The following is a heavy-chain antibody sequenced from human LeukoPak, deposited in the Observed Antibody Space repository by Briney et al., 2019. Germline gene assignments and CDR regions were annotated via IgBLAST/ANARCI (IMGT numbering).Heavy chain of an antibody. V-gene: IGHV3-30*02. CDR2: IRYDGSNK. Sequence: PGGSLRLSCAASGLTFSSYGMHWVRQAPGKGLEWVTFIRYDGSNKYYADSVKGRFTISRDNSKNTLYLQMNSLRAEDTAVYYCARDAYWYFDLWGRGTLVTVSS. CDR3: ARDAYWYFDL. J-gene: IGHJ2*01. CDR1: GLTFSSYG.